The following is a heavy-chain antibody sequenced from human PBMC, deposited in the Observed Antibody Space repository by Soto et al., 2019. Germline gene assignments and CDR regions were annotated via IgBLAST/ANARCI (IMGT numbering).Heavy chain of an antibody. J-gene: IGHJ4*02. CDR1: GYTFTGSY. CDR2: INPNSGGT. V-gene: IGHV1-2*02. Sequence: SSVKLSCKASGYTFTGSYMHWVRQAPGQGLEWMGWINPNSGGTNYAQKFQGRVTMTRDTSISTAYMELSRLRSDDTAVYYCARGFGGVIVPLDFWGQGTLVTVSS. CDR3: ARGFGGVIVPLDF. D-gene: IGHD3-16*02.